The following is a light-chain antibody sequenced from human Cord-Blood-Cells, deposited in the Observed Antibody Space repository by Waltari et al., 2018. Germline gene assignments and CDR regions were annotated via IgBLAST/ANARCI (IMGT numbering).Light chain of an antibody. V-gene: IGKV1-33*01. CDR1: QDISNY. J-gene: IGKJ3*01. CDR3: QQYDNLPRGGFT. CDR2: DAS. Sequence: DIQMTQYPSSLSASVGDRVTITCQASQDISNYLNWYQQKPGKAPKLLIYDASNLETGVPSRFSGSGSGTDFTFTISSLQPEDIATYYCQQYDNLPRGGFTFGPGTKVDIK.